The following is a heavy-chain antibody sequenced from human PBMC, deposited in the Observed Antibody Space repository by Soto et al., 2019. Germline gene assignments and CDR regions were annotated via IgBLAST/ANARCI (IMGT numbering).Heavy chain of an antibody. D-gene: IGHD6-19*01. Sequence: GASVKVSCKASGDTFTGYYMHCVRRAPGQGLEWMGWINPNSGGTNYAQKFQGRVTMTRDTCISTAYMELSRLRSDDTAVYYCARDRGIAGSGGGYWSQGTLVTVSS. CDR2: INPNSGGT. CDR1: GDTFTGYY. V-gene: IGHV1-2*02. J-gene: IGHJ4*02. CDR3: ARDRGIAGSGGGY.